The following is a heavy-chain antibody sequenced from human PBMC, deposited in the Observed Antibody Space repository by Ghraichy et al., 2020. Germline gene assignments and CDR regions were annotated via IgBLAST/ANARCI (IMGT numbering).Heavy chain of an antibody. Sequence: SVKVSCKASGGTFSSYAISWVRQAPGQGLEWMGGIIPIFGTANYAQKFQGRVTITADESTSTAYMELSSLRSEDTAVYYCARGGTCTNGVCWSHRPDWYFDLWGRGTLVTVSS. J-gene: IGHJ2*01. CDR1: GGTFSSYA. CDR2: IIPIFGTA. V-gene: IGHV1-69*13. D-gene: IGHD2-8*01. CDR3: ARGGTCTNGVCWSHRPDWYFDL.